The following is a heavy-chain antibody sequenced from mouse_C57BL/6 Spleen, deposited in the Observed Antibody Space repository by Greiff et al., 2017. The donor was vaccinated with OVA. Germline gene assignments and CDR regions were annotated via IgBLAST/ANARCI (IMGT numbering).Heavy chain of an antibody. CDR1: GYTFTSYW. J-gene: IGHJ2*01. CDR2: IDPSDSYT. Sequence: QVQLQQSGAELVKPGASVKLSCKASGYTFTSYWMQWVKQRPGQGLEWIGEIDPSDSYTNYNQKFKGKATLTVDTSSSTAYMQLSSLTSEDSAVYYCARRMVTRYYFDYWGQGTTLTVSS. D-gene: IGHD2-1*01. CDR3: ARRMVTRYYFDY. V-gene: IGHV1-50*01.